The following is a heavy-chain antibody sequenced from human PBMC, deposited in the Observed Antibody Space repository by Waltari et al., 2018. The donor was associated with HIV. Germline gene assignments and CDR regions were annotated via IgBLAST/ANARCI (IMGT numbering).Heavy chain of an antibody. Sequence: QLQLQESGPGLVKPSETLSLTCTVSGGSISSSSYYWGWIRQPPGKGLEWIGSIYYSGSTYYSPSLKGRGTRSVDTSKNQFSLKLSSGTAAETAVYYGARDRGDNRIGYYYYGMDVWGQGTTVTVAS. D-gene: IGHD3-10*01. V-gene: IGHV4-39*07. J-gene: IGHJ6*02. CDR1: GGSISSSSYY. CDR3: ARDRGDNRIGYYYYGMDV. CDR2: IYYSGST.